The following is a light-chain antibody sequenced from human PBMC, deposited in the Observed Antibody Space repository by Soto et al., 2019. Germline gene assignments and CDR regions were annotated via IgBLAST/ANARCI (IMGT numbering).Light chain of an antibody. CDR1: SSDVGGYKF. J-gene: IGLJ3*02. CDR3: LSYTSANTRV. V-gene: IGLV2-14*01. Sequence: QSALNQPASVSASPGQSITISCTGTSSDVGGYKFVSWYQHHPGKAPKLMIYEVNNRPSGVSNRFSGSKSGNTASLTISGLQPEDEADYYCLSYTSANTRVFGGGTKLTVL. CDR2: EVN.